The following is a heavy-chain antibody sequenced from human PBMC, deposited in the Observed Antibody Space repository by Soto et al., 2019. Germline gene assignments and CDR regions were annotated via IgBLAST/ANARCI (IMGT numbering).Heavy chain of an antibody. CDR1: GFTFSSYG. CDR2: ILDDGSNK. J-gene: IGHJ4*02. CDR3: ARDRQHLRAFNY. V-gene: IGHV3-33*01. Sequence: GGSLRLSCAASGFTFSSYGMHWVRQAPGKGLEWVAVILDDGSNKYYADAVKGRFTISRDNSKNTLYLQMNSLRAEDTAVYYCARDRQHLRAFNYGGKGPLVTVS.